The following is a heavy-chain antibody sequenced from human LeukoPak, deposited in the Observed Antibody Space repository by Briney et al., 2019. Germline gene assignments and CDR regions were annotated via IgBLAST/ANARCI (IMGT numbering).Heavy chain of an antibody. CDR3: AGGLDSGSYYYYYSGMDV. J-gene: IGHJ6*02. CDR1: GGSISSYY. CDR2: IYASVST. D-gene: IGHD1-26*01. V-gene: IGHV4-4*07. Sequence: SETLSLTCTVSGGSISSYYWSWIRQPAGKGLECIGRIYASVSTNYNPSLKSRVTMSVDTSKNQFSLKLSSVTAADTAVYYCAGGLDSGSYYYYYSGMDVWGQGTTVTVSS.